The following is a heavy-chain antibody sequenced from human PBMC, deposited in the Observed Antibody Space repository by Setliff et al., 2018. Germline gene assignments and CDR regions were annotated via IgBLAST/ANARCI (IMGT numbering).Heavy chain of an antibody. CDR2: MNPNSGNT. CDR1: GYTFTSYD. Sequence: ASVKVSCKASGYTFTSYDINWVRQATGQGLKWMGWMNPNSGNTGYAQKFQGRVTMTRNTSISTAYMELSSLRSEDTAVYYCARGYRVRGVIITVPFGYWGQGTLVTVSS. V-gene: IGHV1-8*01. CDR3: ARGYRVRGVIITVPFGY. D-gene: IGHD3-10*01. J-gene: IGHJ4*02.